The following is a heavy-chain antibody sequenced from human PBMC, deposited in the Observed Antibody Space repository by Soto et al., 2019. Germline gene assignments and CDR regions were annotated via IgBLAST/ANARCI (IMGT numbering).Heavy chain of an antibody. Sequence: VGSLRLSCAASGFMFSDFALHWVRQAPGNGLEWVALISADGNNKYQADSVRGRFTISRDNSKNTLYLQMNSLTSEDTAVYYCARKWYGELGEGWFDPWGQGTLVTVS. D-gene: IGHD3-10*01. J-gene: IGHJ5*02. CDR3: ARKWYGELGEGWFDP. V-gene: IGHV3-30-3*01. CDR1: GFMFSDFA. CDR2: ISADGNNK.